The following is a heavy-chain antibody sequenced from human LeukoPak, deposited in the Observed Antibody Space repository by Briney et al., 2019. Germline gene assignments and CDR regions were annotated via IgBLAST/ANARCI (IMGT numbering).Heavy chain of an antibody. Sequence: SETLSLTCAVYGGSFNGYYWSWIRQPAGKGLEWIGRIYTSGSTNYNPSLKSRVTMSVDTSKNQFSLKLSSVTAADTAVYYCARVRLDGMDVWGQGTTVTVSS. J-gene: IGHJ6*02. CDR2: IYTSGST. CDR1: GGSFNGYY. V-gene: IGHV4-59*10. CDR3: ARVRLDGMDV.